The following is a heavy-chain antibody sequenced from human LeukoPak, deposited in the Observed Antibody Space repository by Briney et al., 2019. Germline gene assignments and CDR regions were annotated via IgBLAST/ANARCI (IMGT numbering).Heavy chain of an antibody. Sequence: SETLSLTCSVSGGSMSSYYWGWIRQPPGKGLEWIGSIYYSGGTEYNPSLKSRVTISVDTSKNQFSLKLSSVTAADTAVYYCARRPSADYFDYWGQGTLVTVSS. CDR3: ARRPSADYFDY. CDR2: IYYSGGT. V-gene: IGHV4-39*01. J-gene: IGHJ4*02. CDR1: GGSMSSYY.